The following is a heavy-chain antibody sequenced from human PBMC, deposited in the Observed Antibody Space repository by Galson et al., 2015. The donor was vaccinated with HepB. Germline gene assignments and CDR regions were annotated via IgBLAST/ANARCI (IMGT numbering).Heavy chain of an antibody. V-gene: IGHV3-15*01. CDR1: GFTFNNAW. CDR2: IRSKAGGGTA. Sequence: SLRLSCAASGFTFNNAWMGWVRQAPGKGLEWVGRIRSKAGGGTADYAAPVKGRFTISRDDSENTLYLRMNSLKTEDTAVYYCIVENYYLANWGQGTLVTVSS. D-gene: IGHD6-6*01. J-gene: IGHJ4*02. CDR3: IVENYYLAN.